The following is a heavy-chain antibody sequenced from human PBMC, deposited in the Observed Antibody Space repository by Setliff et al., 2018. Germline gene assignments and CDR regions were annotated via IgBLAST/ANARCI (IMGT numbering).Heavy chain of an antibody. D-gene: IGHD2-15*01. V-gene: IGHV3-7*03. J-gene: IGHJ3*01. Sequence: LRLSCGASGFTYNNCWVSWVRQAPGKGLEWLASINPDGSEKYYADSVKGRFTISRDNSMNTLYLQMHGLRAEDTAVYYCARYCSSGSCYYDAFDVWGQGTMVTVSS. CDR1: GFTYNNCW. CDR2: INPDGSEK. CDR3: ARYCSSGSCYYDAFDV.